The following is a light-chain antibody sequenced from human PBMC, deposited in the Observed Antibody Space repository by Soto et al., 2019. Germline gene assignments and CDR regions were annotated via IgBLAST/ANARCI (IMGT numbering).Light chain of an antibody. CDR3: CSYAGSFTYLV. J-gene: IGLJ3*02. CDR2: DVS. Sequence: QSALTQPRSVSGSPGQSVTISCTGTRSDVGGYNDVSWYQQHPGTAPKLMIYDVSKRPSGVPDRFSGSKSGNTASLTIFGLQAEDEADYYCCSYAGSFTYLVFGGGTKLTVL. CDR1: RSDVGGYND. V-gene: IGLV2-11*01.